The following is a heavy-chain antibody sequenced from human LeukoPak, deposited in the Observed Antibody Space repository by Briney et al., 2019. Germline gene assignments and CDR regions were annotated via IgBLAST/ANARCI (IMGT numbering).Heavy chain of an antibody. D-gene: IGHD3-22*01. CDR1: GFIFSNDA. J-gene: IGHJ4*02. CDR3: AKGSYYDSSGSFYFDY. Sequence: PGGSLRLSCAASGFIFSNDAMHWVRQAPGKGLEWVAFIWFDGSNKHYADSVKGRFTISRDNSKNTLYVQVNSLGTEDTAAYYCAKGSYYDSSGSFYFDYWGQGTLVTVSS. V-gene: IGHV3-30*02. CDR2: IWFDGSNK.